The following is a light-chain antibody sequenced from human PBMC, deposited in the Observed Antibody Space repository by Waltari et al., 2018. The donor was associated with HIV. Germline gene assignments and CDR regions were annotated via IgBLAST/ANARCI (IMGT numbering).Light chain of an antibody. Sequence: QSVLTQPPSVSGAPRRRVTISCPGTSSNSGAGYAVHWYQQVPGTAPKLLIYGDTNRPSGVPDRFSGSKSGTSASLAITGLQAEDEATYYCQSYDSTLRGSVVFGGGTKLTVL. CDR1: SSNSGAGYA. V-gene: IGLV1-40*01. J-gene: IGLJ2*01. CDR3: QSYDSTLRGSVV. CDR2: GDT.